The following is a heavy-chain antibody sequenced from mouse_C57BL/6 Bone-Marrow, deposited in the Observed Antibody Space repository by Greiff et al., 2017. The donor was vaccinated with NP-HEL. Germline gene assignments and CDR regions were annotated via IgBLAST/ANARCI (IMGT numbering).Heavy chain of an antibody. V-gene: IGHV7-3*01. CDR1: GFTFTDYY. D-gene: IGHD2-1*01. Sequence: EVQVVESGGGLVQPGGSLSLSCAASGFTFTDYYMSWVRQPPGKALEWLGFIRNKANGYTTEYSASVKGRFTISRDNSQSILYLQMNALRAEDSATYYCARSPLYYLYAMDYWGQGTSVTVSS. J-gene: IGHJ4*01. CDR3: ARSPLYYLYAMDY. CDR2: IRNKANGYTT.